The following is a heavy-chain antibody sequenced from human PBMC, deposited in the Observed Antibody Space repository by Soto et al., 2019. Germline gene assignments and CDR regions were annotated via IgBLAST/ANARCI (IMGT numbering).Heavy chain of an antibody. D-gene: IGHD5-18*01. J-gene: IGHJ4*02. CDR2: ISYDGTNK. V-gene: IGHV3-30-3*01. CDR3: ARDRSFEGYNHLRKRWGYLDY. CDR1: RLTFSNYA. Sequence: GGSLRLSCAAFRLTFSNYAMHWVRQAPGKGLEWVAVISYDGTNKYYADSVKGRFTISRDNSKNALYLQMSSLRAEDTAVYYCARDRSFEGYNHLRKRWGYLDYWGQGTLVTVSS.